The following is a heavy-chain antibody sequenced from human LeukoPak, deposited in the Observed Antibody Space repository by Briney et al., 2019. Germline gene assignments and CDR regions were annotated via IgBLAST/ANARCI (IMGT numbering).Heavy chain of an antibody. CDR1: GFTFSSYG. Sequence: PGGSLRLSCAASGFTFSSYGMHWVRQAPGKGLEGVAVISYDGSNKYYADSVKGRFTISRDNSKNTLYLQMNSLRAEDTAVYYCAKGATRAVAGILDYWGQGTLVTVSS. D-gene: IGHD6-19*01. J-gene: IGHJ4*02. V-gene: IGHV3-30*18. CDR3: AKGATRAVAGILDY. CDR2: ISYDGSNK.